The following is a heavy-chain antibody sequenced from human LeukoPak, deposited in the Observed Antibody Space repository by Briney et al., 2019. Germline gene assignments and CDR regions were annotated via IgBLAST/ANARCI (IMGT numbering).Heavy chain of an antibody. J-gene: IGHJ4*02. D-gene: IGHD3-10*01. CDR1: GFTFSSYG. Sequence: PGRSLRLSCAASGFTFSSYGMHWVRQAPGKGLEWVAVISYDGSNKYYADSVKGRFTISRDNSKNTLYLQMNSLRVEDTAVYYCARASYFYGSGSSFDNWGQGTLVTVSS. V-gene: IGHV3-30*03. CDR3: ARASYFYGSGSSFDN. CDR2: ISYDGSNK.